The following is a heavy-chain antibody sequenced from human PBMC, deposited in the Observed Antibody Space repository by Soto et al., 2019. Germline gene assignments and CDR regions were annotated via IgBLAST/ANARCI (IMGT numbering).Heavy chain of an antibody. CDR1: GFTFSSYS. D-gene: IGHD6-6*01. Sequence: PGGSLRLSCAASGFTFSSYSMNWVRQAPGKGLECVSSISSSSSYIYYADSVKGRFTISRDNAKNSLYLQMNSLRAEDTAVYYCASLIAARPRQAFDIWGQGTMVTV. CDR2: ISSSSSYI. J-gene: IGHJ3*02. CDR3: ASLIAARPRQAFDI. V-gene: IGHV3-21*01.